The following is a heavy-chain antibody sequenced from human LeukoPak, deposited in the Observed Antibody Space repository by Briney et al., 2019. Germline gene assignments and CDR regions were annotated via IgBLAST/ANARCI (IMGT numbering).Heavy chain of an antibody. CDR3: ARDGAGTGAFAYLKGMDV. CDR2: MKQDGSEK. D-gene: IGHD6-25*01. J-gene: IGHJ6*02. CDR1: GFTFSRFW. Sequence: GGSLRLSCAASGFTFSRFWMTWVRQAPGKGLEWVANMKQDGSEKYYVDSVKGRFTISRDNAKNALYLQMNGLRGEDTAVYYCARDGAGTGAFAYLKGMDVWGQGTTVTVS. V-gene: IGHV3-7*01.